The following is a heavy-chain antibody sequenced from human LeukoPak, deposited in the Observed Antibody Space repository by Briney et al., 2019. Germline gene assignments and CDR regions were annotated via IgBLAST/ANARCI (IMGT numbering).Heavy chain of an antibody. CDR1: RETVRTSK. D-gene: IGHD2/OR15-2a*01. Sequence: PSDILCLICVVYRETVRTSKWKWLRQVRRKGLEWIGCLSYTGKTDYNPSLTGRVTISFGTSENQVSLKLRSVSAADTGVYYCSEGYFEPFAHRGEGARVTVSS. CDR2: LSYTGKT. V-gene: IGHV4-59*02. J-gene: IGHJ4*02. CDR3: SEGYFEPFAH.